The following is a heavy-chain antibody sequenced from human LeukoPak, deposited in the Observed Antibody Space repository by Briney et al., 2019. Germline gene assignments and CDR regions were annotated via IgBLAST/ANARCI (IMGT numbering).Heavy chain of an antibody. Sequence: NRGESLKISCKSSGYSFTSYWIGWVRQMPGKGLEWMGIIYPGDSETRYSPSFQGQVTISADKSISTANLQWSSLKASDTAMYYCARQYGSGNYDYWGQGTLVTVSS. CDR2: IYPGDSET. D-gene: IGHD3-10*01. CDR3: ARQYGSGNYDY. V-gene: IGHV5-51*01. CDR1: GYSFTSYW. J-gene: IGHJ4*02.